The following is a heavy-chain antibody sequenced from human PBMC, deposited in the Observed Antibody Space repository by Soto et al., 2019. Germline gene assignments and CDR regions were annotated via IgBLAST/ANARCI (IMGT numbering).Heavy chain of an antibody. CDR1: GITVSSNH. Sequence: EVQLVESGGGLMQPGGSLRLSCAVSGITVSSNHMNWVRQAPGKGLELVSVLYSGGSTYYADSLKGRFTISRDHSQNTLFLQMNSLRAEDTAVDYCAVNVGRHFDNWGQGALVTVSS. J-gene: IGHJ4*02. CDR3: AVNVGRHFDN. V-gene: IGHV3-53*01. D-gene: IGHD3-16*01. CDR2: LYSGGST.